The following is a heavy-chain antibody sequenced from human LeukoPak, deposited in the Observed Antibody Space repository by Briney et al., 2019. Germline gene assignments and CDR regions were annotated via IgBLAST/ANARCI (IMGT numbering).Heavy chain of an antibody. CDR3: ARGGSSEAFDI. J-gene: IGHJ3*02. V-gene: IGHV1-2*02. CDR1: GYTFTSYY. Sequence: ASVKVSCKASGYTFTSYYMHWVRQAPGQGLGWMGWINANSGGTNYAQKFQGRVTMTRDTSINTAYMELISLRSDDTAVYYCARGGSSEAFDIWGQGTMATVSS. CDR2: INANSGGT.